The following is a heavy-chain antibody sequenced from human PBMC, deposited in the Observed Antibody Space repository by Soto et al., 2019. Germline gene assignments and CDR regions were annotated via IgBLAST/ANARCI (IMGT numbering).Heavy chain of an antibody. CDR1: GGSISSYY. D-gene: IGHD2-8*02. CDR2: IYYSGST. Sequence: QVQLQESGPGLVKPSETLSLTCTVSGGSISSYYWSWIRQPPGKGLEWIGYIYYSGSTNYNPSLKSRVTLSVDTSKNQFSLKLSSVTAADTAVYYCASYPATGGWGYFQHWGQGTLVTVSS. CDR3: ASYPATGGWGYFQH. V-gene: IGHV4-59*08. J-gene: IGHJ1*01.